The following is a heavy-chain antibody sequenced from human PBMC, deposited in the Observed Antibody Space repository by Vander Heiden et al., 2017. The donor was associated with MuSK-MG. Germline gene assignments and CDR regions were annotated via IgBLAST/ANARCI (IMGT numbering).Heavy chain of an antibody. CDR1: GFTFSSFA. CDR2: ISYDGSNK. Sequence: QVQLVEPGGGVVQPGRSLRLPFAASGFTFSSFAMHWVRQAPGKGLEWVAVISYDGSNKYDADSVKGRFTISRDNSKNTLYLQMNSLRAEDTAVYYCARERYCSGGSCWVDAFDIWGQGTMVTVSS. V-gene: IGHV3-30*04. J-gene: IGHJ3*02. CDR3: ARERYCSGGSCWVDAFDI. D-gene: IGHD2-15*01.